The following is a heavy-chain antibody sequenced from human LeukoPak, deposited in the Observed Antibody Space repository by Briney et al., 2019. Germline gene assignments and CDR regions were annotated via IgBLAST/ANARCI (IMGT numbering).Heavy chain of an antibody. D-gene: IGHD4-17*01. CDR1: GFTFSSYS. CDR2: VSSSSSYI. J-gene: IGHJ3*02. V-gene: IGHV3-21*01. CDR3: ARPNYGDYDAFDI. Sequence: GGSLRLSCAASGFTFSSYSMNWVRQAPGKGLEWVSSVSSSSSYIYYADSVKGRFTISRDNSKNTLYLQMNSLRAEDTAVYYCARPNYGDYDAFDIWGQGTMVTVSS.